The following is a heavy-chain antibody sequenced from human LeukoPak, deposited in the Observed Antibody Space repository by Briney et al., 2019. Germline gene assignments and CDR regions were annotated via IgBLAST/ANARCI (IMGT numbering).Heavy chain of an antibody. D-gene: IGHD6-13*01. Sequence: YIYHSGSTYYNPSLKSRVTISVDRSKNQFSLKLSSVTAADTAVYYCARDYSSSWYVRAFDIWGQGTMVTVSS. CDR2: IYHSGST. CDR3: ARDYSSSWYVRAFDI. V-gene: IGHV4-30-2*01. J-gene: IGHJ3*02.